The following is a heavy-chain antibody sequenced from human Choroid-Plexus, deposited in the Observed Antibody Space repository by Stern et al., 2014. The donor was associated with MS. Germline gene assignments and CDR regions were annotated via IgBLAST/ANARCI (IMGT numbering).Heavy chain of an antibody. CDR1: GFTLGSCA. Sequence: VHLVESGGGVVQPGRPLRLSCVASGFTLGSCAMPWVRPAPGKGLEWVAGVSYDGSNKYYADSVKGRFTISRDNSQNTLYMQMSSLRPEDTAVYYCAKDRQYLTYFFDHWGQGSLVTVSS. D-gene: IGHD2/OR15-2a*01. CDR3: AKDRQYLTYFFDH. CDR2: VSYDGSNK. V-gene: IGHV3-30*18. J-gene: IGHJ5*02.